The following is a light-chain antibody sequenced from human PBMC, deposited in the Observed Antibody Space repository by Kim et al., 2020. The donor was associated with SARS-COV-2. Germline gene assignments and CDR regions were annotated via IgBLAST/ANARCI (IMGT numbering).Light chain of an antibody. CDR3: CSYAGRNTFV. CDR2: EVS. CDR1: SSDVGSHVL. V-gene: IGLV2-23*02. J-gene: IGLJ1*01. Sequence: QSVLTQPASVSGSPGQSITISCTGTSSDVGSHVLVSWYQQHPGKAPKVVIYEVSERPSGISNRFSGSKSGNTASLTISGLQAEDEADYYCCSYAGRNTFVFGSGTKVNVL.